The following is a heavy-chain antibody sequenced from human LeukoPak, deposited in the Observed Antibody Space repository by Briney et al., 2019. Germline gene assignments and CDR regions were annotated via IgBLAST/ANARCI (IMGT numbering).Heavy chain of an antibody. Sequence: QPGGSLRLSCAASGLIVSRNFMSWVRQAPGKGLESVSVIYSGGSTYYAESVRGRFTISRDNSKNTLYLQMNSLRVEDTAVYYCARVGGHWGQGTLVTVSS. J-gene: IGHJ4*02. CDR2: IYSGGST. D-gene: IGHD3-10*01. V-gene: IGHV3-53*01. CDR3: ARVGGH. CDR1: GLIVSRNF.